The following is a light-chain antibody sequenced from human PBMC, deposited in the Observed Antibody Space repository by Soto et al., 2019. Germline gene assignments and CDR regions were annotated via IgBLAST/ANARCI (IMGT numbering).Light chain of an antibody. CDR1: QDISSL. Sequence: IQMTQSPSSVSASVGDRVTITCRASQDISSLLAWYQHQPGKAPKLLIYAATTLQSGVPSRFSGSESVTEFTLTLSSLQPDDFATYYCQQADTCPFTCGRGTKVDMK. V-gene: IGKV1-12*02. CDR2: AAT. CDR3: QQADTCPFT. J-gene: IGKJ3*01.